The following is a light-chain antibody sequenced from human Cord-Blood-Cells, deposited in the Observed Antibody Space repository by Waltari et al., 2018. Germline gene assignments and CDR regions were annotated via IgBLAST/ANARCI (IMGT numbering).Light chain of an antibody. CDR3: QQSYSTPWT. V-gene: IGKV1-39*01. J-gene: IGKJ1*01. CDR2: AAS. CDR1: QSISSY. Sequence: DIQMTQSPSSLSASLGDRVTITCRASQSISSYLNWYQQKPWKAPKLLIYAASSLQSGVPSRFSGSGSGTDFTLTISSLQPEDFATYYCQQSYSTPWTFGQGTKVEIK.